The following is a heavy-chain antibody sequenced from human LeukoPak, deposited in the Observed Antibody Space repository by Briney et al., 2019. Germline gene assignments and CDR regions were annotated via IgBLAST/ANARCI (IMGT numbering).Heavy chain of an antibody. CDR2: IYRGGNT. D-gene: IGHD3-22*01. V-gene: IGHV3-53*01. CDR1: GFTFSGSA. J-gene: IGHJ3*02. Sequence: GGSLRLSCAASGFTFSGSALHWVRQAPGKGLEWVSVIYRGGNTYYADSVKGRFTISRDNSKNTVYLQMRSLRAEDTAVYYCARDVYDSSANYYYAFDIWGQGTMVTVSS. CDR3: ARDVYDSSANYYYAFDI.